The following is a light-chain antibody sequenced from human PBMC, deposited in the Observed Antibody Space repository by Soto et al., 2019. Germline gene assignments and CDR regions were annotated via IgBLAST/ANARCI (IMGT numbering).Light chain of an antibody. CDR2: DAS. CDR1: QSISTW. CDR3: QQYDSYWP. Sequence: DIQMTQSPSTLSAPVGDRGTITRRAGQSISTWLAWYQQKPGKAPKLLIYDASSLESGAPSRFSGSGSGTEFTLTISNLQPDDFATYYCQQYDSYWPFGQGTKVDIK. J-gene: IGKJ1*01. V-gene: IGKV1-5*01.